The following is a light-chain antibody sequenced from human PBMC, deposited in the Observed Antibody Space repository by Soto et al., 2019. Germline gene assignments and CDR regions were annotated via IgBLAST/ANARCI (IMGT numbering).Light chain of an antibody. CDR2: DVT. CDR3: ASYTTTATVVV. CDR1: SRDVPTYDY. V-gene: IGLV2-14*03. Sequence: QSALTQPASVSGSPGQSITISCTGTSRDVPTYDYVSWYQHHPGTVPKLLIYDVTNRPSGVSSRFSGSKSGNTASLTISGLQTEDEADYYCASYTTTATVVVFGGGTKVTVL. J-gene: IGLJ2*01.